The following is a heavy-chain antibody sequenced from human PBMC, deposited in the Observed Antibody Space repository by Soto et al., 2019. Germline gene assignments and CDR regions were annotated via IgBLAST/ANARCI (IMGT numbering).Heavy chain of an antibody. Sequence: EVQLLESGGDLVQPGGSLRLSCAASGFTFINYAMSWVRQAPGLGLEWVSSISGSGGRADYADSVRGRFTISRDNSKKTLSLQMNSLRVDDTAIYYCAKYYASGSYYHFDSCGQGTLVTVSS. D-gene: IGHD3-10*01. V-gene: IGHV3-23*01. J-gene: IGHJ4*02. CDR1: GFTFINYA. CDR3: AKYYASGSYYHFDS. CDR2: ISGSGGRA.